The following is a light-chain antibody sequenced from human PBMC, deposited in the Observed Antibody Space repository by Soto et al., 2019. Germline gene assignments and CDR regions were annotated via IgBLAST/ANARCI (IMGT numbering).Light chain of an antibody. CDR3: QVCGSIRDHPV. CDR1: TIGSKG. J-gene: IGLJ3*02. V-gene: IGLV3-21*04. CDR2: YDS. Sequence: SYELTQSPSVSVAPGETARITCEENTIGSKGVHWYQQKLGQAPVLVIYYDSDRPSGIPDRFSGSKSGNTATLTISSVEAGDEADYHCQVCGSIRDHPVFGGGTQLTVL.